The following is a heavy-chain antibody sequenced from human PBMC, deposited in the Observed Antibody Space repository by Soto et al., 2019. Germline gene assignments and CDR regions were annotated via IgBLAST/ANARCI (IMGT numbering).Heavy chain of an antibody. Sequence: PSETLSLTFIFSGGSIISYYWSWIRQPPGKGLEWIGYIYYSGSTNYNPSLKSRVTISVDRSKNQFSLKLSSVTAADTAVYYCAAGGGLPRHYWGQG. J-gene: IGHJ4*02. D-gene: IGHD5-12*01. CDR1: GGSIISYY. CDR3: AAGGGLPRHY. CDR2: IYYSGST. V-gene: IGHV4-59*12.